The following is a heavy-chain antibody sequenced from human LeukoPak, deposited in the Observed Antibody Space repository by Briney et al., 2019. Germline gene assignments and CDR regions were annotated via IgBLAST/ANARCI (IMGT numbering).Heavy chain of an antibody. Sequence: PGGSLRLSCAVSGFTFSSYWMSWVRQAPGKGLEWVANIKEGGSEKYYVDSVKGRFTISRDNAKNSLYLQMNSLRAEDTAVYYCARDSSRGVVAARDKDAFDIWGQGTMVTVSS. V-gene: IGHV3-7*01. CDR1: GFTFSSYW. D-gene: IGHD2-15*01. CDR3: ARDSSRGVVAARDKDAFDI. J-gene: IGHJ3*02. CDR2: IKEGGSEK.